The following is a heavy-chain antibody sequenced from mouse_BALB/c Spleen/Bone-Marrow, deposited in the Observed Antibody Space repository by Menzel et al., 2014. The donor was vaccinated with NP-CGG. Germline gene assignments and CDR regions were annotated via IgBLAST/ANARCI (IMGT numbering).Heavy chain of an antibody. V-gene: IGHV2-3*01. J-gene: IGHJ4*01. Sequence: QVQLQQSGPGLVAPSQSLSIICTVSGISLTNYAVTWVRQPPGKGLEWLGVIWGDGSIVYHSALISRLTISKDNSKSQVFLKLNSPQTDDTATYYCANYSGYGAMDYWGQGTSVTVS. CDR1: GISLTNYA. CDR3: ANYSGYGAMDY. D-gene: IGHD1-2*01. CDR2: IWGDGSI.